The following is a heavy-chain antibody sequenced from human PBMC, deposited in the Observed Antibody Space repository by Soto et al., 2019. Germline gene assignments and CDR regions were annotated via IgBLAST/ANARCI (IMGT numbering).Heavy chain of an antibody. Sequence: QVQLVESGGGVVQPGRSLRLSCAASGFTFSSYGMHWVRQAPGKGLEWVAVISYDGSNKYYADSVKGRFTISRDNSKNTLYLQMNSLRAEDTAVYYCAKDVEGSLGYYGMDVWGQGTTVTVSS. J-gene: IGHJ6*02. CDR1: GFTFSSYG. V-gene: IGHV3-30*18. D-gene: IGHD3-16*02. CDR2: ISYDGSNK. CDR3: AKDVEGSLGYYGMDV.